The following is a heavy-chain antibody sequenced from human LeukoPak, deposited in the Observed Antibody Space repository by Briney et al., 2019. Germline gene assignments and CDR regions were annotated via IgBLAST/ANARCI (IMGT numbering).Heavy chain of an antibody. CDR1: GFTFSSYS. J-gene: IGHJ4*02. CDR2: ITGSGGST. V-gene: IGHV3-23*01. CDR3: ARDQLGAVLYFDY. Sequence: GGSLRLSCAASGFTFSSYSMNWVRQAPGKGLEWVSAITGSGGSTYYADSVKGRFTISRDNSKNTLYLQINSLRVEDTAVYYCARDQLGAVLYFDYWGQGALVTVSS. D-gene: IGHD1-1*01.